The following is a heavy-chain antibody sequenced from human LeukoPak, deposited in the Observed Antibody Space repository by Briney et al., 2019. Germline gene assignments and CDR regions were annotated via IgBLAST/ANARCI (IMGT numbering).Heavy chain of an antibody. D-gene: IGHD3-22*01. CDR1: GFTVSSNY. CDR2: IYSGGST. V-gene: IGHV3-53*01. CDR3: ARDGSSGYYASFDY. Sequence: GGSLRLFCAASGFTVSSNYMSWVRQAPGKGLEWVSVIYSGGSTYYADSVKGRFTISRDNSKNTLYLQMNSLRAEDTAVYYCARDGSSGYYASFDYWGQGTLVTVSS. J-gene: IGHJ4*02.